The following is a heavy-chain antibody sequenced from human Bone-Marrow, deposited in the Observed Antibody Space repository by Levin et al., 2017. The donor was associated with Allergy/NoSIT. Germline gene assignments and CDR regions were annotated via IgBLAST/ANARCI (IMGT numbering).Heavy chain of an antibody. CDR2: INGPGSRT. CDR1: GFSLRSYW. Sequence: TGGSLRLSCVVSGFSLRSYWMHWVRQAPGKGLEWVSRINGPGSRTDYADSVKGRFTVSRDIAKNTLYVQMNSLRVEDTAVYYCAKDGDRGVDFDHWGQGTLVTVAS. CDR3: AKDGDRGVDFDH. J-gene: IGHJ4*02. V-gene: IGHV3-74*01. D-gene: IGHD3-10*01.